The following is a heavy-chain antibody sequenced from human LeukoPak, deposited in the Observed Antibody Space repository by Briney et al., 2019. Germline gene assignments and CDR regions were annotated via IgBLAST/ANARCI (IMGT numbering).Heavy chain of an antibody. Sequence: GASVKVSCKASGYTFTIYGISWVRQAPGQGLEWMGWISAYNGNTNYAQKLQGRVTMTTDTSTSTAYMELRSLRSDDTAVYYCAKDVAQITISGGAFDIWGQGTMVTVSS. D-gene: IGHD3-9*01. CDR2: ISAYNGNT. CDR1: GYTFTIYG. CDR3: AKDVAQITISGGAFDI. J-gene: IGHJ3*02. V-gene: IGHV1-18*01.